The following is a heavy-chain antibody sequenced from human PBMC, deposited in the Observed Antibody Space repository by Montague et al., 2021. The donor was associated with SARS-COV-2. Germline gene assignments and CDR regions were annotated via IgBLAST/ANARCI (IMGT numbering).Heavy chain of an antibody. CDR1: GFSLSSYE. CDR2: ISSGSGSSI. Sequence: SLRLSCAASGFSLSSYEMNWARQAPGKRLERISYISSGSGSSIHYADSVRGRFTISRANAKNSLYLQMNGLRAEDTAIYYCARDVDPNSWDGMDVWGQGTTVTVSS. D-gene: IGHD2-15*01. CDR3: ARDVDPNSWDGMDV. J-gene: IGHJ6*02. V-gene: IGHV3-48*03.